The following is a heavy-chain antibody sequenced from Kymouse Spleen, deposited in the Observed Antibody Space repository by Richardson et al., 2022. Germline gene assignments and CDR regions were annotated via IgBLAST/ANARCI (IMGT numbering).Heavy chain of an antibody. CDR1: GFTFSSYG. Sequence: QVQLVESGGGVVQPGRSLRLSCAASGFTFSSYGMHWVRQAPGKGLEWVAVISYDGSNKYYADSVKGRFTISRDNSKNTLYLQMNSLRAEDTAVYYCAKDGGCTNGVCCLHYYYGMDVWGQGTTVTVSS. J-gene: IGHJ6*02. V-gene: IGHV3-30*18. CDR3: AKDGGCTNGVCCLHYYYGMDV. D-gene: IGHD2-8*01. CDR2: ISYDGSNK.